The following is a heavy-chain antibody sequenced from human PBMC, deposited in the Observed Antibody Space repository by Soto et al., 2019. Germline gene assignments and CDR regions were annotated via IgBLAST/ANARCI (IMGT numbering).Heavy chain of an antibody. V-gene: IGHV3-30-3*01. CDR3: ARDLEADYDILTGLFDY. Sequence: GGSLRLSCAASGFTFSSYAMHWVRQAPGKGLEWVAVISYDGSNKYYADSVKGRFTISRDNSKNTLYLQMNSLRAEDTAVYYCARDLEADYDILTGLFDYWGQGTLVIVSS. CDR1: GFTFSSYA. D-gene: IGHD3-9*01. J-gene: IGHJ4*02. CDR2: ISYDGSNK.